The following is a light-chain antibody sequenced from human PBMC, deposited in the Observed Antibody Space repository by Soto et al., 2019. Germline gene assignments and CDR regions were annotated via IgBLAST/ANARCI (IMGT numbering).Light chain of an antibody. J-gene: IGKJ3*01. CDR1: QSVRTT. Sequence: EIVMRQSPATLSVSPGQRATLSCRASQSVRTTVAWYQQKPGQPPRLLLYGASTRATGIPVRFRGSGSGTEFTLTISSLQSEDSAVYYCHQYNSWPRGTFGPGTKVEIK. V-gene: IGKV3-15*01. CDR3: HQYNSWPRGT. CDR2: GAS.